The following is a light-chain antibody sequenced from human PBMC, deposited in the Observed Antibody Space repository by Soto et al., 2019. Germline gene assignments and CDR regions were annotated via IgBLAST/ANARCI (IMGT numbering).Light chain of an antibody. CDR3: CSYARSNTSVV. V-gene: IGLV2-23*01. Sequence: QSALTQPASVSGSPGQSITISCTGTSSDIGSYNLVSWYQQHPGKAPKLMIYEGNKRPSGVSNRFSGSKSGNTASLTISGLQAEEEADYYCCSYARSNTSVVFGGGTKLTVL. CDR1: SSDIGSYNL. J-gene: IGLJ2*01. CDR2: EGN.